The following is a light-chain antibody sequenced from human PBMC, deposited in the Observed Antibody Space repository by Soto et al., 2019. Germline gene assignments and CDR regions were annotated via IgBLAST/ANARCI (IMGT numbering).Light chain of an antibody. CDR3: ATWDDSRNVV. CDR1: TSNIGTNT. CDR2: SND. Sequence: QSVLTQSPSASGTPGQRVSISCSGSTSNIGTNTVSWYQHVPGTAPKLLIYSNDQRPSAVPGRFSGSKSGTSASLAISGLLSEDEADYYCATWDDSRNVVFGGGTKLTVL. V-gene: IGLV1-44*01. J-gene: IGLJ2*01.